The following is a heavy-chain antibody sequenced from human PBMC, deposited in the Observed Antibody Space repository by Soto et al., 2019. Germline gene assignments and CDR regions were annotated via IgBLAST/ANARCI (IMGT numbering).Heavy chain of an antibody. D-gene: IGHD3-16*01. J-gene: IGHJ4*02. V-gene: IGHV4-31*03. CDR2: LFYSGIT. CDR3: ARARSVSPPLYYFDD. Sequence: SETLSLTCSVAGDSINRALYSWNWIRQPPGKGLEWIGSLFYSGITSYSPSLRSRLTLSVDKSKNQFSLTLRSVTAADTALYFCARARSVSPPLYYFDDWGLGTLVTVSS. CDR1: GDSINRALYS.